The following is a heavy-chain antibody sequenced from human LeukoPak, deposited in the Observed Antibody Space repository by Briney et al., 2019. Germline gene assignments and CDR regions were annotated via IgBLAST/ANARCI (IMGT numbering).Heavy chain of an antibody. CDR1: GGSISSGGYY. CDR2: IYYSGST. Sequence: SETLSLTCTVSGGSISSGGYYWSWIRQHPGKGLEWIGYIYYSGSTYYNPSLKSRVTISVDTSKNQFSLKLSSVTAADTAVYYCARYPGSSYMGADAIDIWGQGTMATVSS. J-gene: IGHJ3*02. CDR3: ARYPGSSYMGADAIDI. D-gene: IGHD3-10*01. V-gene: IGHV4-31*03.